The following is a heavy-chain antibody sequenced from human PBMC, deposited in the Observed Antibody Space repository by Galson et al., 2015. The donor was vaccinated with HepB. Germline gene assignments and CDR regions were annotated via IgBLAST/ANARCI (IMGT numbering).Heavy chain of an antibody. Sequence: SLRLSCAASGFTFSSYAMSWVRQAPGKGLEWVSAISGSGGSTYYADSVKGRFTISRDNSKNTLYLQMNSLRAEDTAVYYCAKDPRVVVTRGIAVAGGDWGQGTLVTVSS. J-gene: IGHJ4*02. CDR3: AKDPRVVVTRGIAVAGGD. V-gene: IGHV3-23*01. CDR1: GFTFSSYA. D-gene: IGHD6-19*01. CDR2: ISGSGGST.